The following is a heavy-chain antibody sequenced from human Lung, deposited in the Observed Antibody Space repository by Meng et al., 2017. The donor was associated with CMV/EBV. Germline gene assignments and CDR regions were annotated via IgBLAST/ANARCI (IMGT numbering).Heavy chain of an antibody. CDR1: GYTLTELS. CDR3: ATGHYDSRGYYSRTLSH. CDR2: FDPEDGET. J-gene: IGHJ4*02. V-gene: IGHV1-24*01. Sequence: ASVXVSCKVSGYTLTELSRHWVRQAPGKGLEWMGGFDPEDGETIYAQHFQGRVIMTEDTSTETAYMELSSLTSENTAGYYCATGHYDSRGYYSRTLSHWGQGTXVTVSS. D-gene: IGHD3-22*01.